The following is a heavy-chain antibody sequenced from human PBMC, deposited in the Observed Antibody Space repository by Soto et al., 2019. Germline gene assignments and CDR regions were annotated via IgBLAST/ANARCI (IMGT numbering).Heavy chain of an antibody. D-gene: IGHD3-3*01. CDR3: ARVRWAYYDGEGRNWFDP. CDR1: GFTFSDYY. J-gene: IGHJ5*02. Sequence: QVQLVESGGGLVKPGGSLRLSCAASGFTFSDYYMSWIRQAPGKGLEWVSYISSSSSYTNYADSVKGRFTISRDNAKNSLYLQMNSLRAEDTAVYYCARVRWAYYDGEGRNWFDPWGQGTLVTVSS. V-gene: IGHV3-11*06. CDR2: ISSSSSYT.